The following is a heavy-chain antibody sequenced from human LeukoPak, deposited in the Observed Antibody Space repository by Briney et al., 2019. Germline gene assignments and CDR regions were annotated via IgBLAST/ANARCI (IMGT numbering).Heavy chain of an antibody. CDR1: GYMFTSYY. Sequence: GASVKVSCKASGYMFTSYYIRWVRQAPGQGLEWMGRINPSGGSANYAQKFQATVTMTRDTSTSTVYMELSSLRSDDTAVYYCASDYSNYAMDVWGKGTTVTVSS. D-gene: IGHD4-11*01. CDR2: INPSGGSA. CDR3: ASDYSNYAMDV. J-gene: IGHJ6*04. V-gene: IGHV1-46*03.